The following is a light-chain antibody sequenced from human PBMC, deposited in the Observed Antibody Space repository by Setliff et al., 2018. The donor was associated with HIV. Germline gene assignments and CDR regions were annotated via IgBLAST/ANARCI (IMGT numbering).Light chain of an antibody. CDR2: DVT. Sequence: SVLTQPRSVSGSPGQSVTITCTGTSSNIGTYNYVSWYQQHPGKAPKLMIYDVTKRPSGVPDRFSGSKSGNTASLTISGLQTEDEADYYCCSYAGSSVSYVFGTGTKVTV. CDR3: CSYAGSSVSYV. CDR1: SSNIGTYNY. J-gene: IGLJ1*01. V-gene: IGLV2-11*01.